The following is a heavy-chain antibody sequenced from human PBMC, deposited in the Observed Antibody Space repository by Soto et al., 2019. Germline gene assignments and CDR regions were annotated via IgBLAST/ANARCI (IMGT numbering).Heavy chain of an antibody. CDR3: ARGSRSSWYVSYYYYGMDV. J-gene: IGHJ6*02. Sequence: PGGSLRLSCAASGFTFSSYWMSWVRQAPGKGLEWVANIEQDGSEKYYVDSVKGRFTISRDNAKNSLYLQMNSLRAEDTAVYYCARGSRSSWYVSYYYYGMDVWGQGTTVTVSS. CDR1: GFTFSSYW. D-gene: IGHD6-13*01. CDR2: IEQDGSEK. V-gene: IGHV3-7*03.